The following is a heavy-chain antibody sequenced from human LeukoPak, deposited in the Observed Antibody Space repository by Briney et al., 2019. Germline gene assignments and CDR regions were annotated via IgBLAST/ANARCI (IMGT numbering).Heavy chain of an antibody. CDR1: GGSISSGTYY. J-gene: IGHJ3*02. V-gene: IGHV4-39*07. Sequence: SETLSLTCTVSGGSISSGTYYWGWIRQPPGKGLEWIGSMYYSGSTYYNPSLKSRVTISLDTSKNQFSLKLSSVTAADTAVYYCARDLDYYDSSGYGAFDIWGQGTMVTVSS. CDR3: ARDLDYYDSSGYGAFDI. D-gene: IGHD3-22*01. CDR2: MYYSGST.